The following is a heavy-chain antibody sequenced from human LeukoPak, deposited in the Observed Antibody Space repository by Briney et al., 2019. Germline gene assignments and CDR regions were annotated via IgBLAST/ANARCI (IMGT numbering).Heavy chain of an antibody. CDR3: ARVQPPPTAVHAGCYYYGMDY. J-gene: IGHJ6*02. CDR2: IWYDGSNK. D-gene: IGHD1-1*01. CDR1: GLTLFSYE. V-gene: IGHV3-33*01. Sequence: PGRSLRLTCLVPGLTLFSYEMHSGSQAPGKGLEWVALIWYDGSNKYYADSVKGRFTISRDNSKNTLYPQMNSLRADDTAVYLCARVQPPPTAVHAGCYYYGMDYWGQGTTVTVSS.